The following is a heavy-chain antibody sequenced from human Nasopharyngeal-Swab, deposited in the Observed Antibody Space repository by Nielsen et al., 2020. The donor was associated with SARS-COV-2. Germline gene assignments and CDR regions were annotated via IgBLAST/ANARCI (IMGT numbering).Heavy chain of an antibody. Sequence: WIRQPPGQGLEWIGYIYYTGSTYCNPSLKSRVTISVDTSKSQFSLKLTSVTAADTAVYYCARYPSSSWSSYGMDVWGQGTTVTVSS. CDR3: ARYPSSSWSSYGMDV. V-gene: IGHV4-31*02. D-gene: IGHD6-13*01. CDR2: IYYTGST. J-gene: IGHJ6*02.